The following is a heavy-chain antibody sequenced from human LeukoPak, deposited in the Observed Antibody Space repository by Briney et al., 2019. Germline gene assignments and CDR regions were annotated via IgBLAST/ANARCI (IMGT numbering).Heavy chain of an antibody. D-gene: IGHD1-14*01. V-gene: IGHV3-21*01. CDR1: LFNLWRYS. CDR3: AASFLVSNKVNWFDP. J-gene: IGHJ5*02. Sequence: GGSLRLSCSAPLFNLWRYSMNRVRQAPGKGLEWVSSISSSSSYIYYADSVKGRFTISRDNAKNSLYLQMNSLRAEDTAVYYCAASFLVSNKVNWFDPWGQGTLVTVSS. CDR2: ISSSSSYI.